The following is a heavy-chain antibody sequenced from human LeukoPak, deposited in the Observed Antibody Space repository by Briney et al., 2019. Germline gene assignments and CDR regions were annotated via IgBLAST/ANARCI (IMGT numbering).Heavy chain of an antibody. V-gene: IGHV1-18*01. CDR3: ARDRTRYSSSWYPDVFDY. D-gene: IGHD6-13*01. CDR2: ISAYNGNT. Sequence: GASVKVSCKASGYTFTSYGISWVRQAPGQGLEWMGWISAYNGNTNYAQKLQGRVTMTTDTSTSTAYMELRSLRSDDTAVYYCARDRTRYSSSWYPDVFDYWGQGTLVTVSS. J-gene: IGHJ4*02. CDR1: GYTFTSYG.